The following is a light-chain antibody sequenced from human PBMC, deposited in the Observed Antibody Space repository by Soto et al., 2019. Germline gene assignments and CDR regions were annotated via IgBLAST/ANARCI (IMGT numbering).Light chain of an antibody. V-gene: IGLV2-11*01. Sequence: QSVLTQPRSVSGSPGQSVTISCTGTGSDVGGYNYVSWYQQHPGKAPRLIIYDVSQPPSGVPDRFSGSKSGNTASLTISGLQAEDEADYSCCSSTDSYTFVFGTGTKVTVL. CDR3: CSSTDSYTFV. CDR1: GSDVGGYNY. CDR2: DVS. J-gene: IGLJ1*01.